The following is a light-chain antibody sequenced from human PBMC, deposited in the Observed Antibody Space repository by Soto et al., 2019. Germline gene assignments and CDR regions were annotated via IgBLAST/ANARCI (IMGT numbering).Light chain of an antibody. V-gene: IGLV2-14*01. CDR3: SSYTSSSTYV. CDR1: SSDVGGYNY. Sequence: QSALTQPASVSGSPGQSITISCTGTSSDVGGYNYVSWYQQHPGKAPKLMIYDVSNRPSGVSNRFSGSKSGNTASLTISGLQAEDEADYDCSSYTSSSTYVFGTGTKVTVL. J-gene: IGLJ1*01. CDR2: DVS.